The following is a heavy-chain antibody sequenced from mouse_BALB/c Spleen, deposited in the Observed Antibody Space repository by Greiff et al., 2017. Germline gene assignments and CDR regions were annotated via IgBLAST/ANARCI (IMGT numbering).Heavy chain of an antibody. CDR3: AKREGYGGYYAMDY. D-gene: IGHD2-2*01. V-gene: IGHV2-5-1*01. J-gene: IGHJ4*01. CDR1: GFSLTSYG. CDR2: IWRGGST. Sequence: VKLVESGPSLVQPSQSLSITCTVSGFSLTSYGVHWVRQSPGKGLEWLGVIWRGGSTDYNAAFMSRLSITKDNSKSQVFFKMNSLQADDTAIYYCAKREGYGGYYAMDYWGQGTSVTVSS.